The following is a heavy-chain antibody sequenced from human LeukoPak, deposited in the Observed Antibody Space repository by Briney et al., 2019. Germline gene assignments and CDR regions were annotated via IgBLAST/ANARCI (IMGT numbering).Heavy chain of an antibody. Sequence: SETLSLXCAVYGGSFSGYYWSWIRQPPGKGLEWIGEINHSGSTNYNPSLKSRVTISVDTSKNQFSLKLSSVNAADTAVYYCARVWYRNYYYYYYMDVWGKGTTVTVSS. J-gene: IGHJ6*03. CDR3: ARVWYRNYYYYYYMDV. V-gene: IGHV4-34*01. CDR1: GGSFSGYY. CDR2: INHSGST. D-gene: IGHD2-15*01.